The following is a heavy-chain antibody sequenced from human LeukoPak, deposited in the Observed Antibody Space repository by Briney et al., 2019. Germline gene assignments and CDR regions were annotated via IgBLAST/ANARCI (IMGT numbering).Heavy chain of an antibody. CDR3: ARHYASGSPNDGFGI. Sequence: GESLRISCKRSGYPFTNYWISWVRQMPGKALDCMGRIDPSDSYTISSPAFQGHVTISADNSFSTAYLQWSSLEASDTALYYCARHYASGSPNDGFGIWGQGTMVTVSS. CDR1: GYPFTNYW. V-gene: IGHV5-10-1*01. D-gene: IGHD3-10*01. J-gene: IGHJ3*02. CDR2: IDPSDSYT.